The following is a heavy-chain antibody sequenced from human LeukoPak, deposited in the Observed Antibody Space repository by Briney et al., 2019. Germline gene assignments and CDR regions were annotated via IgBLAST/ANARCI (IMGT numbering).Heavy chain of an antibody. D-gene: IGHD1-1*01. J-gene: IGHJ4*02. V-gene: IGHV1-69*04. CDR2: IIPILGIA. Sequence: ASVKVSCKTSGGTFSSYAINWVRQAPGQGLEWMGRIIPILGIAKYAQKFQGRVTITADKSTSTAYMELSSLRSEDTAVYYCARDTGTVAIGYWGQGTLVTVSS. CDR1: GGTFSSYA. CDR3: ARDTGTVAIGY.